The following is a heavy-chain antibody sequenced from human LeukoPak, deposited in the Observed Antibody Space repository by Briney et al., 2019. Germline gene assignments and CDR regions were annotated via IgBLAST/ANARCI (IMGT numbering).Heavy chain of an antibody. CDR2: IYTSGST. Sequence: SETLSLTCTVSGGSISGGSYYWSWIRQPAGKGLEWIGRIYTSGSTNYNPSLKSRVTISVDTSKNQFSLKLSSVTAADTAVYYCASHSGYDYFDYWGQGTLVTVSS. D-gene: IGHD5-12*01. J-gene: IGHJ4*02. CDR1: GGSISGGSYY. V-gene: IGHV4-61*02. CDR3: ASHSGYDYFDY.